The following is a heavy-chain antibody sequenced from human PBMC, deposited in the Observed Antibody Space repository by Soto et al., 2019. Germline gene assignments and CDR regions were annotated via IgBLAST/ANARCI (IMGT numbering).Heavy chain of an antibody. Sequence: EVQLLESGGGLVQPGGSLRVSCAASGFTFNSYAMNWVRQAPGKGLEWVSGISASGDMTYYADSVKGRFTISRDKSKDTLYLQMNSLRAEDTAVYYCATDYGTVVAGELGYWGRATLVTVSS. J-gene: IGHJ4*02. CDR2: ISASGDMT. CDR3: ATDYGTVVAGELGY. CDR1: GFTFNSYA. D-gene: IGHD6-19*01. V-gene: IGHV3-23*01.